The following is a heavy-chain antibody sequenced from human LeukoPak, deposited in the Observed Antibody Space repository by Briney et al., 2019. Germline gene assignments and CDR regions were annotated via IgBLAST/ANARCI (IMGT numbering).Heavy chain of an antibody. Sequence: GGSLRLSCATSGFTFSHYGMHWVRQAPGKGLEWVAVIWSDGSNRYYADSVKGRFTISRDNSRDTLHLQMNSLRAEDTAVYYCAKDNYDYGDYDGGDYWGQGTLVTVSS. CDR1: GFTFSHYG. J-gene: IGHJ4*02. CDR3: AKDNYDYGDYDGGDY. D-gene: IGHD4-17*01. CDR2: IWSDGSNR. V-gene: IGHV3-30*02.